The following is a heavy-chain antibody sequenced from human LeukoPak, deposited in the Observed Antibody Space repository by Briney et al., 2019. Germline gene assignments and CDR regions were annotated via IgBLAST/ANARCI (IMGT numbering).Heavy chain of an antibody. CDR1: GYTFTGYY. V-gene: IGHV1-2*02. J-gene: IGHJ4*02. D-gene: IGHD1-26*01. Sequence: ASVKVSCKASGYTFTGYYMHWVRQAPGQGLEWMGWINPNSGGTSYAQKFQGRVTMTRDTSISTAYMELSRLRSDDTAVYYCARVEWELPHFDYWGQGTLVTVS. CDR3: ARVEWELPHFDY. CDR2: INPNSGGT.